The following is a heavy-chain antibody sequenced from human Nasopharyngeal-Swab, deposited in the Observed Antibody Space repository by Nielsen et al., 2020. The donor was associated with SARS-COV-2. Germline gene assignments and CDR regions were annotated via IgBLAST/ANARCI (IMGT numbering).Heavy chain of an antibody. CDR3: ARVSCGSITCAGSNWFDP. CDR2: AYYRSKWYS. Sequence: SQTLSLTCVISGDRVSSDTAAWNWIRQSPSRGLEWLGRAYYRSKWYSNYAPSVKSRITINAETTKNQFSLQLNSVTPEDTAVYYCARVSCGSITCAGSNWFDPWGQGTLVTVSA. J-gene: IGHJ5*02. D-gene: IGHD2-21*01. V-gene: IGHV6-1*01. CDR1: GDRVSSDTAA.